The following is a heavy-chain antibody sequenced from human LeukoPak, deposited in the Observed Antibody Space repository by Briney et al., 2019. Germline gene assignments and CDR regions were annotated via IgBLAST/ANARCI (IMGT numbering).Heavy chain of an antibody. CDR2: INAGNGNT. CDR3: ARGTYYYDSSGPGHFDY. V-gene: IGHV1-3*03. J-gene: IGHJ4*02. D-gene: IGHD3-22*01. Sequence: ASVKVSCKASGYTFTSYAMHWVRQAPGQRLEWMGWINAGNGNTKYPQEFQGRVTITRDTSASTAYMELSSLRSEDMAVYYCARGTYYYDSSGPGHFDYWGQGTLVTVSS. CDR1: GYTFTSYA.